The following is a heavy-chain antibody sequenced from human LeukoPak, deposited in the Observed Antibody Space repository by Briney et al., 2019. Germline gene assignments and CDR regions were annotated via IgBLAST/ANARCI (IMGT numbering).Heavy chain of an antibody. CDR2: IRQDGDTK. CDR1: GFPFNAYW. J-gene: IGHJ4*02. CDR3: ARSLPYGTTWYGRSDF. D-gene: IGHD6-13*01. Sequence: PGGSLRLSCAASGFPFNAYWMTWVRQAPGKGLEWVANIRQDGDTKYYVDSVKGRITISRDNAMNSLYLQMNSLRAEDTAIYYCARSLPYGTTWYGRSDFWGQGTLVTVSS. V-gene: IGHV3-7*03.